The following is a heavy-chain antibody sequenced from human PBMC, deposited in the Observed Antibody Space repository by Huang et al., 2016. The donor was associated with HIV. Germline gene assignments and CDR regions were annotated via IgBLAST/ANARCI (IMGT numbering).Heavy chain of an antibody. J-gene: IGHJ4*02. V-gene: IGHV1-69*13. CDR3: ARGMWDSNWDGTDWLLRHFDS. CDR2: KRPICGTP. D-gene: IGHD2-15*01. Sequence: QVQLVQSGAEVKKPGSSVRVSCRASGDTFRKYAISWVRQAPGQGLEWMGVKRPICGTPKDAQKLQGRITMSAKESTSTVYVELSSLTFQGAAVYYCARGMWDSNWDGTDWLLRHFDSWGQGTLVTVSS. CDR1: GDTFRKYA.